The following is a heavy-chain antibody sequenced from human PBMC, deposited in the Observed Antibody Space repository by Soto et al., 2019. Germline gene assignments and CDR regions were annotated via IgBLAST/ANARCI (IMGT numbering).Heavy chain of an antibody. J-gene: IGHJ4*02. CDR3: AKDIEQWLSSFDY. CDR1: GFTFDDYA. V-gene: IGHV3-9*01. CDR2: ISWNSGSI. D-gene: IGHD6-19*01. Sequence: EVQLVESGGGLVQPGRSLRLSCAASGFTFDDYAMHWVRQAPGKGLEWVSGISWNSGSIGYADSVKGRFTMSRDNAKNSLYLQMNSLRAEDTALYYCAKDIEQWLSSFDYWGQGTLVTVSS.